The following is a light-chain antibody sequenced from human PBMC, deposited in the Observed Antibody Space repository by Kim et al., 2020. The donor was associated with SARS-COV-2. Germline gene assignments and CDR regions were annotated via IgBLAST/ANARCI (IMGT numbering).Light chain of an antibody. CDR1: QTISTW. J-gene: IGKJ3*01. CDR3: QEYNSDFT. V-gene: IGKV1-5*01. Sequence: DIQMTQSPSILSASVGDRVTITCRASQTISTWLAWYQQKPGKPPNALISDASSLESGVPSRFSGSGSGTEFTLTISSQQPDDFATYYCQEYNSDFTFGPGTKVDIK. CDR2: DAS.